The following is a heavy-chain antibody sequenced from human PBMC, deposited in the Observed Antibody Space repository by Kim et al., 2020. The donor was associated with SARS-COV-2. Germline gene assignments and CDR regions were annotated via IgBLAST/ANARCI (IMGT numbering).Heavy chain of an antibody. D-gene: IGHD6-25*01. J-gene: IGHJ2*01. CDR3: ARDRHYSSGYWYFDL. CDR1: GYTFTGYY. CDR2: INPNSGGT. Sequence: ASVKVSCKASGYTFTGYYMHWVRQAPGQGLEWMGWINPNSGGTNYAQKFQGRVTMTRDTSMSTAYMELSRLRSDDTAVYYCARDRHYSSGYWYFDLWGRGTLVTVSS. V-gene: IGHV1-2*02.